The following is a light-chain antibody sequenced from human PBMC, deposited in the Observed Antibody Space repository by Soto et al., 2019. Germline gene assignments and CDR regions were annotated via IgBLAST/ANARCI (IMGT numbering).Light chain of an antibody. J-gene: IGKJ1*01. Sequence: EIVLTQSPGSLSLSPGERATLSCRASQSVSSTFFAWYQQRPGQAPRLLMYGASSRATGIPERLSGSGSGTDFTLPISRLEPEDFAVYYCQQFDSSVTFGQGTKVEIK. CDR1: QSVSSTF. CDR3: QQFDSSVT. CDR2: GAS. V-gene: IGKV3-20*01.